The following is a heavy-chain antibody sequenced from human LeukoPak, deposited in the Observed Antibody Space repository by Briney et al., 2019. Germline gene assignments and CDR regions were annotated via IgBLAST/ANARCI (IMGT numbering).Heavy chain of an antibody. V-gene: IGHV4-59*01. J-gene: IGHJ4*02. CDR2: IYNSGST. Sequence: SETLSLTCTVSGGSISSYYWNWIRQPPGKGLEWIGHIYNSGSTNYNPSLKSRVTISVDTSKNQFSLKLTSVTAADTAVYYCARGKNGYRYFDYWGQGTLVTVSS. D-gene: IGHD5-24*01. CDR1: GGSISSYY. CDR3: ARGKNGYRYFDY.